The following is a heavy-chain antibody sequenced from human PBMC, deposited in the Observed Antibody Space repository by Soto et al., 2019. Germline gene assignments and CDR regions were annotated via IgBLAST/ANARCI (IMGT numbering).Heavy chain of an antibody. J-gene: IGHJ4*02. D-gene: IGHD1-7*01. V-gene: IGHV3-15*07. CDR1: GFTLSDAW. CDR3: VTDQLPQ. Sequence: EVQVVESGGGLVKPGGSLRLSCAASGFTLSDAWMHWVRQAPGKGLQWVGRIKRKADGGTTDYAAPVKGRFTISRDDSKITFFLHRNSLISNATAVYFGVTDQLPQGGQGTRVTVAP. CDR2: IKRKADGGTT.